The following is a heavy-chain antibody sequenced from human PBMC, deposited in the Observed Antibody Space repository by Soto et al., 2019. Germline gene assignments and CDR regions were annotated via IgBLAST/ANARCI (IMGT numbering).Heavy chain of an antibody. CDR1: GYTFTNYG. V-gene: IGHV1-18*01. CDR2: MSTDNGNT. CDR3: ARDGVGGAASGLSYKHQGLDV. D-gene: IGHD6-13*01. J-gene: IGHJ6*04. Sequence: QVQLVQSGAEVKKPGASVKVSCQASGYTFTNYGISWVRQASGQGLERMGWMSTDNGNTHSARKLQGRVTMTTDTTTSPAYMGVRSLRSEYTAMYYCARDGVGGAASGLSYKHQGLDVWGKGTKVTFSS.